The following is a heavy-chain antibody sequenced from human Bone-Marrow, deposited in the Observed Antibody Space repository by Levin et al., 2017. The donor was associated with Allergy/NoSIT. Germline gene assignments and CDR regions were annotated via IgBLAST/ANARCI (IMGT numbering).Heavy chain of an antibody. V-gene: IGHV3-23*01. CDR3: AKGSSGWFQETDS. J-gene: IGHJ4*02. Sequence: PGESLKISCTASGFTFHTSAMTWVRQAPGRGLAWVSAIRGSGDVTSYADSVKGRFTVFRDNSKNMLFLQMDSLRVEDTAVFYCAKGSSGWFQETDSWGQGTLVTVSS. CDR1: GFTFHTSA. CDR2: IRGSGDVT. D-gene: IGHD6-19*01.